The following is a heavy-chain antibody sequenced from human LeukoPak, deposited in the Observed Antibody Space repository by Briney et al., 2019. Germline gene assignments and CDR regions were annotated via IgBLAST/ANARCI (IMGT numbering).Heavy chain of an antibody. V-gene: IGHV3-23*01. J-gene: IGHJ4*02. CDR2: ISGSGGST. D-gene: IGHD2-21*02. CDR3: AKVKSVTRYYFDY. Sequence: GGSLRLSCAASGFSFSSYAMSWVRQAPGQGLEWVPGISGSGGSTYYADTVKGRFTISRDNSKNTLYLQMNSLRAEDTAVYYCAKVKSVTRYYFDYWGQGTLVTVSS. CDR1: GFSFSSYA.